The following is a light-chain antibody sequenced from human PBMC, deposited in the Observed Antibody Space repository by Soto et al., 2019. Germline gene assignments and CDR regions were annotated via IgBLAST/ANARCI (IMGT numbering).Light chain of an antibody. CDR3: QQSYNTPRT. J-gene: IGKJ1*01. Sequence: DLQMTQSPSSLSASVGDRVTITCRASQSINSYLNWYQQKPGKAPNLLIYAASNLQSGVPSRFSGSGSGTDFTLTISSLQPEDFAPYYCQQSYNTPRTFGQGTQVEIK. CDR2: AAS. CDR1: QSINSY. V-gene: IGKV1-39*01.